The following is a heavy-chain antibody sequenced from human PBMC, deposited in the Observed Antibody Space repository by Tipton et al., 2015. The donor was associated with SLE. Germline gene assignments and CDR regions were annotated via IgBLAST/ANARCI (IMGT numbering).Heavy chain of an antibody. CDR3: ASGAGDWYFDL. J-gene: IGHJ2*01. CDR1: GGAISSGSYY. V-gene: IGHV4-61*02. CDR2: IYTSGST. D-gene: IGHD3-10*01. Sequence: TLSLTCAVSGGAISSGSYYWSWIWQPAGKGLEWIGRIYTSGSTNYNPSLKSRVTISVDTSKNQFSLKLSSVTAADTAVYYCASGAGDWYFDLWGRGTLVTVSS.